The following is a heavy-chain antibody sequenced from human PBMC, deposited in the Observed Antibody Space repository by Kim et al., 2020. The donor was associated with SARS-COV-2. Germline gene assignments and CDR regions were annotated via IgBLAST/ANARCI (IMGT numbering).Heavy chain of an antibody. CDR3: ARSGYDFWSGYYRAFDY. V-gene: IGHV4-31*02. J-gene: IGHJ4*02. Sequence: LKSRVTISVDTSKNQFSLKLSSVTAADTAVYYCARSGYDFWSGYYRAFDYWGQGTLVTVSS. D-gene: IGHD3-3*01.